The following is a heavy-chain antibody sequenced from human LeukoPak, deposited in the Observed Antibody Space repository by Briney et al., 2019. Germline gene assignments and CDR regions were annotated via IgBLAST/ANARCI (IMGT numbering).Heavy chain of an antibody. D-gene: IGHD1-26*01. CDR2: IYTSGST. CDR1: GGSISSYY. CDR3: ARDSTHSGSYWGNWFDP. V-gene: IGHV4-4*07. Sequence: PSETLSLTCTVSGGSISSYYWSWIRQPAGKGLEWIGRIYTSGSTRHNPSLKGRVTISADTSKNQFSLKLNSVTAADTAVYYCARDSTHSGSYWGNWFDPRGQGHPVIVSS. J-gene: IGHJ5*02.